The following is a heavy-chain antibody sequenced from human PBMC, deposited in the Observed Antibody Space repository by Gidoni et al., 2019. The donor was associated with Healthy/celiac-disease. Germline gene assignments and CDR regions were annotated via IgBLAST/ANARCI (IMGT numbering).Heavy chain of an antibody. Sequence: QVQLVESGGGGVQPGRSLRLSCAASGFTFSTSAMHWVRQAPGKGLEWVAVISYDGSNKYYADSVKGRFTISRDNSKNTLYLQMNSLRAEDTAVYYCARVGGLLWFGELFSDFDPWGQGTLVTVSS. CDR1: GFTFSTSA. J-gene: IGHJ5*02. V-gene: IGHV3-30-3*01. CDR3: ARVGGLLWFGELFSDFDP. CDR2: ISYDGSNK. D-gene: IGHD3-10*01.